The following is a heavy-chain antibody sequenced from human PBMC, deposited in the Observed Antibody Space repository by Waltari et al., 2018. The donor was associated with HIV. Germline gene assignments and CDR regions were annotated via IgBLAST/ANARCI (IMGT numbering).Heavy chain of an antibody. CDR3: ARQPSAWDI. V-gene: IGHV4-39*01. CDR2: VYHTGNT. J-gene: IGHJ4*02. CDR1: GGSISSRSFF. D-gene: IGHD1-26*01. Sequence: QLQESGPGLVKPSETLSLTCTVSGGSISSRSFFWGWIRQAPGKGLEWIGSVYHTGNTFYNQSLKSRVSMFIDRATNKFSLRLTSVTAADTGIYYCARQPSAWDIWGQGMLVSVSS.